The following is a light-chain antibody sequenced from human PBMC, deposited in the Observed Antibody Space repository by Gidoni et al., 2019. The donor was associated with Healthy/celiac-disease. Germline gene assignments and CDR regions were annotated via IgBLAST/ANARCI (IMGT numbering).Light chain of an antibody. CDR3: QAWDSSHVV. CDR2: QDN. J-gene: IGLJ2*01. Sequence: SYELTQPPSVSVSPGQPASITCSGDKVGDKYACWYQQRPGQSLVLVIYQDNKRPSGIPERISGSNSGNTATLTISGTQAMDEADYYCQAWDSSHVVFGGGTKLTVL. V-gene: IGLV3-1*01. CDR1: KVGDKY.